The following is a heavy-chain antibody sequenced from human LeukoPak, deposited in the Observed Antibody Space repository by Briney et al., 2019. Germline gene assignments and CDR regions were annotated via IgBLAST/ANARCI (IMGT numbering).Heavy chain of an antibody. Sequence: GGSLRLSCAASGFXFSSYAISWVRQAPGKGQEWLSSIIGSGSSTYYADPVKGRFTISRDNSKNTLFLQMNSLRAEDTAVYYCAKDRAQQLVLDFWGQGTLVTVSS. J-gene: IGHJ4*02. CDR1: GFXFSSYA. D-gene: IGHD6-13*01. CDR2: IIGSGSST. CDR3: AKDRAQQLVLDF. V-gene: IGHV3-23*01.